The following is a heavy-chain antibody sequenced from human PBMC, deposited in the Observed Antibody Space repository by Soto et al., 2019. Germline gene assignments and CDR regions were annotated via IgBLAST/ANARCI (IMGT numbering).Heavy chain of an antibody. D-gene: IGHD1-20*01. CDR2: ISGSGGST. Sequence: EVQLLESGGGLVQPGGSLRLSCAASGFTFSSYAMSWVRQAPGKGLEWVSAISGSGGSTYYADSVKGRFTISRDNSKNTLYLQMNSLRAEDTAVYYCAIPQITAHYYYYYGMDVWGQGTTVTVSS. CDR3: AIPQITAHYYYYYGMDV. CDR1: GFTFSSYA. J-gene: IGHJ6*02. V-gene: IGHV3-23*01.